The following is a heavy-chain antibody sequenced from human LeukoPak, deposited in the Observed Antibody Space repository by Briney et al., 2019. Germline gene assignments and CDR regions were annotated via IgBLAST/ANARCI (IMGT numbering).Heavy chain of an antibody. D-gene: IGHD3-9*01. J-gene: IGHJ4*02. CDR1: GFTFSDYY. CDR3: AKGSEGYDILTGYSDYFDY. CDR2: ISSSSGSSI. Sequence: GGSLRLSCAASGFTFSDYYMSWIRQAPGKGLEWVSYISSSSGSSIYYADSVKGRFTISRDNAKNSLYLQMNSLRAEDMALYYCAKGSEGYDILTGYSDYFDYWGQGTLVTVSS. V-gene: IGHV3-11*01.